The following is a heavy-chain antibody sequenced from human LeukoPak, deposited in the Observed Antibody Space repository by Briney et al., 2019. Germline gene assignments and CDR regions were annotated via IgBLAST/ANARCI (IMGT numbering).Heavy chain of an antibody. V-gene: IGHV4-39*07. Sequence: SETLSLTCTVSGGSISSSSYYWGWIRQPPGKGLEWIGSIYYSGSTYYNPSLKSRVTISVDTSKNQFSLKLSSVTAADTAVYYCAREGGSYGGVFDYWGQGTLVTVSS. CDR3: AREGGSYGGVFDY. CDR2: IYYSGST. D-gene: IGHD1-26*01. J-gene: IGHJ4*02. CDR1: GGSISSSSYY.